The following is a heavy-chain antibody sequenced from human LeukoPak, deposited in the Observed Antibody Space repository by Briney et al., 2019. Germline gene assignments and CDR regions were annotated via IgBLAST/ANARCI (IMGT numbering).Heavy chain of an antibody. V-gene: IGHV3-74*01. CDR2: IKSDGTTT. CDR1: GFTFSDYW. CDR3: ARSCTSDCFHKAPADY. J-gene: IGHJ4*02. D-gene: IGHD2-8*02. Sequence: GGSLRPSCAASGFTFSDYWMHWVRQAPGKGLVWVSRIKSDGTTTNYADSVKSRFTISRDNAKNTLYMEMNSLRVEDTAVYYCARSCTSDCFHKAPADYWGRGTLVTVSS.